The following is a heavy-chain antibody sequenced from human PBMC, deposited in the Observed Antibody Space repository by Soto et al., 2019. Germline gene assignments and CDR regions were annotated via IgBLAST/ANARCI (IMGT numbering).Heavy chain of an antibody. CDR3: ARTDATVGGYFDV. V-gene: IGHV2-26*01. J-gene: IGHJ2*01. CDR2: IFSNDEK. D-gene: IGHD4-4*01. Sequence: QVTLKESGPVLVKPTETLTLTCTVSGFSLNNARMGVSWIRQPPGKALEWLAQIFSNDEKSYSTSLKNRLTISKDTSKSQVILTMTNMDPVDTATYYCARTDATVGGYFDVWGRGTLVTVSS. CDR1: GFSLNNARMG.